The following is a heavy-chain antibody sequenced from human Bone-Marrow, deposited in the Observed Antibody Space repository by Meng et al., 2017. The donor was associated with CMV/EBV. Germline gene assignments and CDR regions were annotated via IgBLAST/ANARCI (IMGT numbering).Heavy chain of an antibody. CDR3: ARGAATGRGAFDI. CDR1: GYIFSDFG. CDR2: ISSGSTTI. Sequence: GGTLRHSCEASGYIFSDFGMHWVRQAPGKGLEWVSYISSGSTTIYYADSVKGRFTISRDNAKNSLYLQMNSLRAEDTAVYYCARGAATGRGAFDIWGQGTMVTFSS. D-gene: IGHD6-13*01. V-gene: IGHV3-48*04. J-gene: IGHJ3*02.